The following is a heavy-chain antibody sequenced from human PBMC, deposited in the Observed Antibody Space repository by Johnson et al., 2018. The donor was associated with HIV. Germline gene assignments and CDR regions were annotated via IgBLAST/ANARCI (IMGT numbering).Heavy chain of an antibody. CDR1: GFTFSSYD. V-gene: IGHV3-13*01. J-gene: IGHJ3*01. D-gene: IGHD5-24*01. CDR3: AKSQDAYNYDDAFDV. CDR2: IGTAGDT. Sequence: QLVESGGGVVRPGGSLRLSCAASGFTFSSYDMHWVRQATGKGLEWVSAIGTAGDTYYPGSVKGRFTISRDNSKNTLYLQMNSLRAEDTAVYYCAKSQDAYNYDDAFDVWGQGTMVTVSS.